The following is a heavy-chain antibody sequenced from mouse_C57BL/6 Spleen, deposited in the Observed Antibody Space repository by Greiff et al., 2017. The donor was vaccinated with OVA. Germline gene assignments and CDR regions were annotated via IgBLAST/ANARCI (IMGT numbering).Heavy chain of an antibody. CDR3: ARHGVYDYDVRYYAMDY. CDR1: GYTFTEYT. CDR2: FYPGSGSI. D-gene: IGHD2-4*01. J-gene: IGHJ4*01. Sequence: QVHVKQSGAELVKPGASVKLSCKASGYTFTEYTIHWVKQRSGQGLEWIGWFYPGSGSIKYNEKFKDKATLTADKSSSTVYMELSRLTSEDSAVYFCARHGVYDYDVRYYAMDYWGQGTSVTVSS. V-gene: IGHV1-62-2*01.